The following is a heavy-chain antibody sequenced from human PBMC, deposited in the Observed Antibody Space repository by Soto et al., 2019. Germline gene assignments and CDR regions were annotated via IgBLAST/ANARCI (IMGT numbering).Heavy chain of an antibody. J-gene: IGHJ6*02. V-gene: IGHV4-59*12. D-gene: IGHD1-20*01. Sequence: AETLTLTCTVSGGSISSYYWSWIRQPPGKGLDPIGYIYYSGSTNYNPSLKSRVTISVDTSKNQFSLKLSSVTAADTAVYYCARDRRITGKGGVIYYHYGMDVWGQGTTVTVSS. CDR3: ARDRRITGKGGVIYYHYGMDV. CDR2: IYYSGST. CDR1: GGSISSYY.